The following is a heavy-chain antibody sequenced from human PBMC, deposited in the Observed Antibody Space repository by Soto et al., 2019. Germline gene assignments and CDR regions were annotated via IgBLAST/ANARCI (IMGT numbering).Heavy chain of an antibody. CDR2: IIPIFGTA. CDR3: ARRNHRRLSLWHFDL. J-gene: IGHJ2*01. CDR1: GGTFSSYT. Sequence: QVQLVQSGAEVKKPGSSVTVSCKASGGTFSSYTISWVRQAPGQGLEWMGGIIPIFGTANYAQKFQGRVTITADESTSTSYMELSSLRSEDTAAYYCARRNHRRLSLWHFDLWGRGTLVTVSS. V-gene: IGHV1-69*12. D-gene: IGHD6-25*01.